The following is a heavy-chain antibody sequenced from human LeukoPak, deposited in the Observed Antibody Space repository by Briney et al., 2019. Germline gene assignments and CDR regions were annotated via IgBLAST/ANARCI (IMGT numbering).Heavy chain of an antibody. V-gene: IGHV7-4-1*02. D-gene: IGHD2-21*02. J-gene: IGHJ4*02. Sequence: ASVKVSCKASGYTFTNYTLNWVRQAPGQGLEWMGWIDTNTGNPTYAQGFIGRFVFSLDTSVTTAYLQISSLKAEDTAVYYCARGPYCGGDCSPREALRLKDYWGQGTLVTVSS. CDR2: IDTNTGNP. CDR3: ARGPYCGGDCSPREALRLKDY. CDR1: GYTFTNYT.